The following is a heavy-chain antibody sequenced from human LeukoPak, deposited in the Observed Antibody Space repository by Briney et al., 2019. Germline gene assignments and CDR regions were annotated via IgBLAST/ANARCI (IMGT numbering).Heavy chain of an antibody. Sequence: PGGSLRLSCAASGFTVSSSYMTWVRQAPGKGLEWVSVIHKSAITYYADTVKGRFTISRDNSKNTLYLQMNSLRAEDTAVYYCARGQTGVATIDTLFDYWGQGTLVTVSS. CDR3: ARGQTGVATIDTLFDY. J-gene: IGHJ4*02. V-gene: IGHV3-53*01. D-gene: IGHD5-12*01. CDR2: IHKSAIT. CDR1: GFTVSSSY.